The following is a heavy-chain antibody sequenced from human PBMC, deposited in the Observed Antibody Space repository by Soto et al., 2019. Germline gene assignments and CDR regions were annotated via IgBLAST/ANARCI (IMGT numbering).Heavy chain of an antibody. D-gene: IGHD3-10*01. J-gene: IGHJ6*03. CDR2: ISYDGSNK. CDR1: GFTFSSYG. V-gene: IGHV3-30*18. Sequence: QVQLVECGGGVVQPGRSLRLSCAASGFTFSSYGMHWVRQAPGKGLEWVAVISYDGSNKYYADSVKGRFTISRDNSKNTLYLQMNSLRAEDTAVYYCAKAGSAAALSSNYYYYYYMDVWGNAATVTVSS. CDR3: AKAGSAAALSSNYYYYYYMDV.